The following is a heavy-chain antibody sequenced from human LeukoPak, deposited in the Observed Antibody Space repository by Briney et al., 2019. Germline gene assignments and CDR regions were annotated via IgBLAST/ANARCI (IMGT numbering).Heavy chain of an antibody. CDR2: ISSTSSYI. D-gene: IGHD6-19*01. Sequence: GGSLRLSCAASGFTFSSYNMNWVRQAPGKGLEWVSFISSTSSYIYYADPVKGRFTISRDNSKNTLYLQMNSLRAEDTAVYYCAKKSLAVAGPSHFDYWGQGTLVTVSS. CDR1: GFTFSSYN. J-gene: IGHJ4*02. V-gene: IGHV3-21*04. CDR3: AKKSLAVAGPSHFDY.